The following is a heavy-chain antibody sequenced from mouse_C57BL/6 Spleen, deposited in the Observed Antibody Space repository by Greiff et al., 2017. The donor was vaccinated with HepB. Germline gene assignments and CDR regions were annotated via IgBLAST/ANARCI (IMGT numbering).Heavy chain of an antibody. V-gene: IGHV1-5*01. CDR3: TYYYGSSLSWFAY. Sequence: VQLQQSGTVLARPGASVKMSCKTSGYTFTSYWMHWVKQRPGQGLEWIGAIYPGNSDTSYNQKFKGKAKLTAVTSASTAYMELSSLTNEDSAVYYCTYYYGSSLSWFAYWGQGTLVTVSA. D-gene: IGHD1-1*01. J-gene: IGHJ3*01. CDR1: GYTFTSYW. CDR2: IYPGNSDT.